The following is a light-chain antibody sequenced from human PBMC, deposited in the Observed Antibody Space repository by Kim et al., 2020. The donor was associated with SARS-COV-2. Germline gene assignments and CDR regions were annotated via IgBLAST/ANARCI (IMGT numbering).Light chain of an antibody. V-gene: IGLV4-69*01. CDR2: LNSDGSH. Sequence: SVKLTYTLSSGHNSYAIAWHQQQPQKGPRYLMKLNSDGSHSKGDGIPDRFSGSSSGAERYLTISSLQSEDEADYYCQTWDAGIWVFGGGTQLTVL. CDR1: SGHNSYA. CDR3: QTWDAGIWV. J-gene: IGLJ3*02.